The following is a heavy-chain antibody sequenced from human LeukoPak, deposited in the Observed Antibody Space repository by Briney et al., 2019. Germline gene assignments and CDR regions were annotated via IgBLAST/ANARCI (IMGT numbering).Heavy chain of an antibody. Sequence: PGGSLRLSCAASGFTFSSYAMHWVRQAPGKGLEWGAVISYDGSNKYYADSVKGRFTISRDNSKNTLYLQMNSLRAEDTAVYYCARDSNYYDSSGYYLFDYWGQGTLVTVSS. CDR2: ISYDGSNK. J-gene: IGHJ4*02. V-gene: IGHV3-30*04. D-gene: IGHD3-22*01. CDR1: GFTFSSYA. CDR3: ARDSNYYDSSGYYLFDY.